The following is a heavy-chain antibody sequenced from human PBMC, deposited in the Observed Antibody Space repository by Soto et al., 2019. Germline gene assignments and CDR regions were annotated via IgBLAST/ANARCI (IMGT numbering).Heavy chain of an antibody. CDR1: GGSVSSGSYY. CDR3: ARGGLELRPFDY. V-gene: IGHV4-61*01. J-gene: IGHJ4*02. D-gene: IGHD1-7*01. Sequence: SETLSLTCTVSGGSVSSGSYYWSWIRQPPGKGLEWIGYIYYSGSTNYNPSLKSRVTISVDTSKNQFSLKLSSVTAAYTAVYYCARGGLELRPFDYWGQGTLVTVSS. CDR2: IYYSGST.